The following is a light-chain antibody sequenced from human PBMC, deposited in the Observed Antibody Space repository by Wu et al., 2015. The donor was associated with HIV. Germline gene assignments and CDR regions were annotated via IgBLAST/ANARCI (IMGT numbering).Light chain of an antibody. Sequence: DIQMTQSPSTLSASVGDRVTITCRASQSISSWLAWYQQKPGKAPKLLIYKASSLESGVPSRFSGSGSGTEFTLTISSLQPDDFATYYCQHYEGFPWAFGQGTKVEI. CDR1: QSISSW. J-gene: IGKJ1*01. V-gene: IGKV1-5*03. CDR3: QHYEGFPWA. CDR2: KAS.